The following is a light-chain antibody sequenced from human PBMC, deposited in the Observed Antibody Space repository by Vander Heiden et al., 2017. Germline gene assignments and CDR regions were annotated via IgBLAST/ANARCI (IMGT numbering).Light chain of an antibody. J-gene: IGKJ1*01. V-gene: IGKV1-9*01. CDR3: QQLNSNPWT. Sequence: IQLTQSPSFLSASVGDRVTITCRASQGISSYLAWYQQKPGKAPKLLIYAASTLQSGVPSRFSGSGSGTEFTLTISRLQPEDFATYYCQQLNSNPWTFGQGTRLEIK. CDR1: QGISSY. CDR2: AAS.